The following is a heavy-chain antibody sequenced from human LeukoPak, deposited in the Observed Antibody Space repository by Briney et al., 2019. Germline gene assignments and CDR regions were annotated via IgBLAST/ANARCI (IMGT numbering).Heavy chain of an antibody. CDR1: GYTFTSYY. Sequence: GASVKVSCKASGYTFTSYYINWVRQATGQGLEWMGWMNPNSGNTGYAQKFQGRVTMTRNTSISTAYMELSSLRSEDTAVYYCAGAGNIAVADYYMDVWGKGNTVTVSS. J-gene: IGHJ6*03. D-gene: IGHD6-19*01. CDR2: MNPNSGNT. CDR3: AGAGNIAVADYYMDV. V-gene: IGHV1-8*01.